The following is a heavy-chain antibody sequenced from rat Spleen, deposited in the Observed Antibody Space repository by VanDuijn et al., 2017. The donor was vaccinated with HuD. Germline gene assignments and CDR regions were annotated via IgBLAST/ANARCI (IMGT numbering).Heavy chain of an antibody. J-gene: IGHJ3*01. CDR3: SRHRIKAAHWFAY. D-gene: IGHD1-2*01. CDR1: GFTFSDYN. Sequence: EVQLVESGGGLVQPGRSLKLSCAASGFTFSDYNMAWVRQAPKKGLEWVATISYDGSSTYYRDSVKGRFTISRDNAKSTLYLQMDSLRSEDTATYYCSRHRIKAAHWFAYWGQGTLVTVSS. V-gene: IGHV5-7*01. CDR2: ISYDGSST.